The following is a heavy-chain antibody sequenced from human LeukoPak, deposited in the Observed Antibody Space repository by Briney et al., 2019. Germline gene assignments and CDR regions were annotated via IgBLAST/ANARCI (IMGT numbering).Heavy chain of an antibody. J-gene: IGHJ4*02. V-gene: IGHV3-74*01. Sequence: GGSLRLSCAASGFTFSSYWMHWVRQAPGKGVGWVSRINSEGSSTIYADSVKGRFTISRDNAKNTLYLQMNSLRAEDTAVYYCARDAADYDYVWGSYRSSPPDYWGQGTLVTVSS. CDR2: INSEGSST. D-gene: IGHD3-16*02. CDR3: ARDAADYDYVWGSYRSSPPDY. CDR1: GFTFSSYW.